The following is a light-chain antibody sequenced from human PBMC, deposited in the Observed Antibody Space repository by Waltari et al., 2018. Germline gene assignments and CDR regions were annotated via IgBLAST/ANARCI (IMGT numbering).Light chain of an antibody. Sequence: QSVLTQPPSMSGAPGQRVTISCTGSSSNIGAGHDLHWSQVFPGTAPKLLIYGNNNRPSGVPDRFSGSKSDTSASLAIGGLQAEDEADYYCQSFDIRLSGGVVFGGGTKVTVL. J-gene: IGLJ3*02. CDR1: SSNIGAGHD. CDR2: GNN. V-gene: IGLV1-40*01. CDR3: QSFDIRLSGGVV.